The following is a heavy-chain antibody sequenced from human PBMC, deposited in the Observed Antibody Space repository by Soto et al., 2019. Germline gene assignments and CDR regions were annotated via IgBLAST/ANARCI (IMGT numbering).Heavy chain of an antibody. V-gene: IGHV4-59*01. CDR2: IYYSGST. CDR1: GGSISSYY. CDR3: ARGMGSPDY. Sequence: QVQLQESGPGLVKPSETLSLTCIVSGGSISSYYWSWIRQPPGKGLEWIGYIYYSGSTNYNPSLNSRVTISVATSKNQFSLKLTSVTAADTAVYYCARGMGSPDYWGQGTLVTVSS. J-gene: IGHJ4*02. D-gene: IGHD1-26*01.